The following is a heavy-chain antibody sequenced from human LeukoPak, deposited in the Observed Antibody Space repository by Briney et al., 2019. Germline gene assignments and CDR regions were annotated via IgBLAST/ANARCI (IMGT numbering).Heavy chain of an antibody. CDR3: ARGGTGNWFDP. V-gene: IGHV4-38-2*01. D-gene: IGHD1-1*01. Sequence: SETLSLTCAVSGYSIISGYYWGWIRQPPGKGLEWIGSIYHSGSTYYNPSLKSRVTISVDTSKNQFSLKLSSVTAADTAVYYCARGGTGNWFDPWGQGTLVTVSS. CDR2: IYHSGST. CDR1: GYSIISGYY. J-gene: IGHJ5*02.